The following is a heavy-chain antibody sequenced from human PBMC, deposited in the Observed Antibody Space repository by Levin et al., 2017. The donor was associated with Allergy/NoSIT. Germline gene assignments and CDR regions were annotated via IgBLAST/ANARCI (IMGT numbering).Heavy chain of an antibody. CDR2: ITVRGDRT. D-gene: IGHD3-16*01. V-gene: IGHV3-23*01. CDR3: AKTRWGSGNYYLDY. Sequence: GGSLRLSCVVSGITFSSYAMSWVRQAPGKGLEWVSGITVRGDRTYYADAVKGRFTISRDNSKNTLYLQMVSLRAEDTAVYRCAKTRWGSGNYYLDYWGQGTLVTVSS. J-gene: IGHJ4*02. CDR1: GITFSSYA.